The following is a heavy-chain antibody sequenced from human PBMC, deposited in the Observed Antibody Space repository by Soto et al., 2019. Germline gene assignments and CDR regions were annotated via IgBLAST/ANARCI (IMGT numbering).Heavy chain of an antibody. CDR2: INHSGST. CDR1: GGSFSGYY. V-gene: IGHV4-34*01. J-gene: IGHJ5*02. CDR3: ARGVPKAYYDFWSGYFPFADWFDP. Sequence: SETLSLTCAVYGGSFSGYYWSWIRQPPGKGLEWIGEINHSGSTNCNPSLKSRVTISVDTSKNQFSLKLSSVTAADTAVYYCARGVPKAYYDFWSGYFPFADWFDPWGQGTLVTVSS. D-gene: IGHD3-3*01.